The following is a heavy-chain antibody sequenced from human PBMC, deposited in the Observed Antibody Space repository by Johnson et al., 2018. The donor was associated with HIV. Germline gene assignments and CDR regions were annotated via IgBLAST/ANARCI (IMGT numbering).Heavy chain of an antibody. CDR2: ISYDGSNK. CDR1: GFTFSSYT. D-gene: IGHD3-10*01. V-gene: IGHV3-30*04. Sequence: QMQLVESGGGLVQPGRSLRLSCAASGFTFSSYTIHWVRQAPGKGLEWVAFISYDGSNKYYADSVKGRFTISRDNSKNTLYLQMNSLRAEDTAVYYCARRGLANAFDIWGQGTMVTVSS. J-gene: IGHJ3*02. CDR3: ARRGLANAFDI.